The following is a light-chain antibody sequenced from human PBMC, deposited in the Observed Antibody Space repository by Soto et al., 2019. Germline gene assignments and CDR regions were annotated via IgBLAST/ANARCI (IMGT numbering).Light chain of an antibody. CDR2: DAS. CDR1: QSVSSY. V-gene: IGKV3-11*01. Sequence: ELVLTQSPATLSLSPGERATLSCRASQSVSSYLAWYQQKRGQAPRLLIYDASNRATGIPARFGGSGSGSDFTLTISSLEPEYCPVYDGQHRSNWPYTFGQGTKLEIK. J-gene: IGKJ2*01. CDR3: QHRSNWPYT.